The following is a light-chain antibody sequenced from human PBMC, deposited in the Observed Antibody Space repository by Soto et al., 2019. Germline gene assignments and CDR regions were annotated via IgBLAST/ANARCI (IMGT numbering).Light chain of an antibody. CDR1: QSLAFGDGNIY. CDR2: KTS. J-gene: IGKJ1*01. Sequence: DIVLTQTPLSSPVTLGQPVSISCKSSQSLAFGDGNIYLNWLHQRPGQPPRLLIYKTSNRFSGVPTRFRGSGAGTDFTVKISKVEAEDVGVYYCVEASLLPHAFGQGTKVEVK. CDR3: VEASLLPHA. V-gene: IGKV2-24*01.